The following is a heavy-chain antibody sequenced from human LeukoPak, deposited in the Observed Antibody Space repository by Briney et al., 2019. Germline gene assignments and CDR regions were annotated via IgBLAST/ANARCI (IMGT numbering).Heavy chain of an antibody. CDR2: IIPIFGTA. Sequence: SVKVSCKASGGTFSIYAISWVRQAPGQGLEWMGGIIPIFGTANYAQKFQGRVTITADESTSTAYMELSSLRSEDTAVYYCASSIAAAGRGRGYYYGMDVWGQGTTVTVSS. V-gene: IGHV1-69*13. J-gene: IGHJ6*02. CDR3: ASSIAAAGRGRGYYYGMDV. D-gene: IGHD6-13*01. CDR1: GGTFSIYA.